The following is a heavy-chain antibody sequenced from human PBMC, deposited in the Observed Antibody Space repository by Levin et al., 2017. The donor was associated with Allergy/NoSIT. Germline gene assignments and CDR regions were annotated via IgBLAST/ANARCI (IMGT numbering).Heavy chain of an antibody. CDR1: GFRFSSYG. CDR3: ARLGISALGYCSGGSCHPDY. J-gene: IGHJ4*02. CDR2: IWYDGMRK. V-gene: IGHV3-33*01. Sequence: SCAASGFRFSSYGMHWVRQAPGKGLEWVAIIWYDGMRKYYADSVQGRFTISRDNSKNTLYLQMDSLRAEDTAVYYCARLGISALGYCSGGSCHPDYWGQGTLVTVSS. D-gene: IGHD2-15*01.